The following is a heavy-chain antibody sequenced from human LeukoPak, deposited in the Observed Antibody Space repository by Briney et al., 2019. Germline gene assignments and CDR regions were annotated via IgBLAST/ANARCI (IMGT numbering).Heavy chain of an antibody. CDR3: AIVRYYDSSGYYDFDY. CDR2: INPNSGGT. D-gene: IGHD3-22*01. V-gene: IGHV1-2*02. CDR1: GYTFTGYY. Sequence: GASVKVSCTASGYTFTGYYMHWGRQAPGQGREWMGWINPNSGGTNYAQKFQGRVTMTRDTSISTAYLELSSLRSEDTAVYYCAIVRYYDSSGYYDFDYWGQGTLVTVSS. J-gene: IGHJ4*02.